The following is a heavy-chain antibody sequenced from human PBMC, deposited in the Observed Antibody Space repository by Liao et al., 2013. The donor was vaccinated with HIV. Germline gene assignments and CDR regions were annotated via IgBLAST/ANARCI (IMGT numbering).Heavy chain of an antibody. D-gene: IGHD3-22*01. CDR3: ASATYYYDSSGYYYVSAFDI. CDR1: GGSISSGDYY. CDR2: IYYSGST. J-gene: IGHJ3*02. V-gene: IGHV4-30-4*08. Sequence: QVQLQESGPGLVKPSQTLSLTCTVSGGSISSGDYYWSWIRQPPGKGLEWIGYIYYSGSTYYNPSLKSRVTISVDTSKNQFSLKLSSVTAADTAVYYCASATYYYDSSGYYYVSAFDIWGQGTMVTVSS.